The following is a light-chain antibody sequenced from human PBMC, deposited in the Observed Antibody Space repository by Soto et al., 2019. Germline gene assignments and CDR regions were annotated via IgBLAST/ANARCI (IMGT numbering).Light chain of an antibody. Sequence: QSALTQPPSVSGSPGQSVTISCTGTSSDVGSYNRVSWYQQPPGTAPKLMIYEVSNRPSGVPDRFSGSKSGNTASLTISGLQAEDEADYYCSSYTSSSTSSYVFGTGTKVTVL. J-gene: IGLJ1*01. CDR1: SSDVGSYNR. CDR2: EVS. V-gene: IGLV2-18*02. CDR3: SSYTSSSTSSYV.